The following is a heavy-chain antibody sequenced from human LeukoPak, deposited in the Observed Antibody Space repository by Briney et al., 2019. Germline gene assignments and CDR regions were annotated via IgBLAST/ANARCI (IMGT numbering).Heavy chain of an antibody. J-gene: IGHJ4*02. CDR1: GGSISSSSYY. D-gene: IGHD3-22*01. V-gene: IGHV4-39*01. CDR3: ARAPHFFDTSGSRYYFDY. Sequence: SETLSLTCTVSGGSISSSSYYWGWIRQPPGKGLECIGSIYYSGSTYYNPSLKSRVTISVDTSKNQFSLNLSSVTAADTAVYYCARAPHFFDTSGSRYYFDYWGQGALVTVSS. CDR2: IYYSGST.